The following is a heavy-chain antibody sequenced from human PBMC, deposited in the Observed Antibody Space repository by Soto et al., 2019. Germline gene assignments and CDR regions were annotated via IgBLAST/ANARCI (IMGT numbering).Heavy chain of an antibody. CDR3: ARHGSGSYHHYYYYGMDV. D-gene: IGHD3-10*01. CDR2: IIPIFGTA. CDR1: GPTFSSYA. J-gene: IGHJ6*02. V-gene: IGHV1-69*13. Sequence: PVKVSCKAPGPTFSSYAISWVRQAPGQGLEWMGGIIPIFGTANYAQKFQGRVTITADESTSTAYMELSSLRSENTAVYYCARHGSGSYHHYYYYGMDVWGQGTTVTVS.